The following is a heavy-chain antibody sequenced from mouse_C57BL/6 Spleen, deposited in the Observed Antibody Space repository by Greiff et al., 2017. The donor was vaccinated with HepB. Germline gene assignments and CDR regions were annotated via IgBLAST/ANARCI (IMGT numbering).Heavy chain of an antibody. CDR3: AIGRGYEAMDY. CDR1: GYTFTDYY. CDR2: IYPGSGNT. Sequence: VQLPQSGAELVRPGASVRLSCKASGYTFTDYYINWVKQRPGQGLEWIVRIYPGSGNTYYNEKFKGKATLTTEKSSSTAYMQLRSLTSEDSAVYYCAIGRGYEAMDYWGQGTSVTVSS. J-gene: IGHJ4*01. D-gene: IGHD3-3*01. V-gene: IGHV1-76*01.